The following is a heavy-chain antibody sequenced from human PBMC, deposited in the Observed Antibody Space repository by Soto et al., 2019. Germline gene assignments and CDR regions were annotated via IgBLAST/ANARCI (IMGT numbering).Heavy chain of an antibody. CDR1: GFSFSDYY. CDR2: ISTSSSYT. J-gene: IGHJ4*02. V-gene: IGHV3-11*05. Sequence: QVQLVESGGGLVKPGGSLRLSCSASGFSFSDYYMSWVRQAPGKGLEWVSYISTSSSYTKYADSVKGRFTISRDNAKNPLYLQMNSLRAEDTAVYYCARDGWTAARFFDYWGQGTLVTVSS. CDR3: ARDGWTAARFFDY. D-gene: IGHD2-15*01.